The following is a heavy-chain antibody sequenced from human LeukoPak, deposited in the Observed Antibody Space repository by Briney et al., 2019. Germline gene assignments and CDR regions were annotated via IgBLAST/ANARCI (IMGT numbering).Heavy chain of an antibody. CDR2: ISAYNGNT. V-gene: IGHV1-18*01. Sequence: ASVKVSCKASGYTFTSYGISWVRQAPGQGLEWMGWISAYNGNTNYAQKLQGRVTMTTDTSTSTAYMELRSLRPDDTAVYYCARDSARDYYDSSGYFHWGQGTLVTVSS. CDR3: ARDSARDYYDSSGYFH. D-gene: IGHD3-22*01. CDR1: GYTFTSYG. J-gene: IGHJ4*02.